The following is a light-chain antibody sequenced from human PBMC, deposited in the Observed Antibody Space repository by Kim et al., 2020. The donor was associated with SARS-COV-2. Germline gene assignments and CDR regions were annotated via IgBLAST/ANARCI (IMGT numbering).Light chain of an antibody. CDR1: SSDIGGYNY. CDR3: SSYASSRYVL. CDR2: NVS. V-gene: IGLV2-14*03. Sequence: GQSITISCIGTSSDIGGYNYVSWYQQHPGKVPKLMIYNVSKQPSGVSNRFSASKSGNTASLTISGLQAEDEADYYCSSYASSRYVLFGGGTQLTVL. J-gene: IGLJ2*01.